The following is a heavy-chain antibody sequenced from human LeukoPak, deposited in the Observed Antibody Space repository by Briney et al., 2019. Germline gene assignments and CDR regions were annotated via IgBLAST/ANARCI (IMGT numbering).Heavy chain of an antibody. CDR3: ARLKTGATFPPHFDY. V-gene: IGHV1-2*06. D-gene: IGHD7-27*01. J-gene: IGHJ4*02. CDR2: INSNSGDT. CDR1: GYTFTGYF. Sequence: ASVKVSCKASGYTFTGYFMHWLRQAPGQGPEWVGRINSNSGDTRYAQKFQGRVTMTRDTSISTAFLELNSLSSDDTAVYYCARLKTGATFPPHFDYWGQGTLVTVSS.